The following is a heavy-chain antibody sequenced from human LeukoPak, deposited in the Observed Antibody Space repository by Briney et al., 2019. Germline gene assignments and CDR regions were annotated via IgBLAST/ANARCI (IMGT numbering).Heavy chain of an antibody. J-gene: IGHJ3*02. Sequence: ASVKVSCKASGYTFTSYGISWVRQAPGQGLEWMGWISAYNGNTNYAQKLQGRVTMTTDTSTSTAYMELRSLRSDDTAVYYCARVVIVVVPNAFDIWGQGTMVTVSS. CDR2: ISAYNGNT. V-gene: IGHV1-18*01. CDR3: ARVVIVVVPNAFDI. D-gene: IGHD3-22*01. CDR1: GYTFTSYG.